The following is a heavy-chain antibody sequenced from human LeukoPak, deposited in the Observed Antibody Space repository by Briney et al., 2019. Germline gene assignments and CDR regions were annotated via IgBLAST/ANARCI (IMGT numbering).Heavy chain of an antibody. CDR1: GFTFSIYG. CDR3: AREEATTVRGVSDY. V-gene: IGHV3-33*01. J-gene: IGHJ4*02. D-gene: IGHD3-10*01. Sequence: GRSLRLSCAASGFTFSIYGMHWVRQAPGKGLEWVALIWFDGTKKYYADSVKGRFTISRDNSKNTLYLQMNSLRAEDTAAYYCAREEATTVRGVSDYWGQGTLVTVSS. CDR2: IWFDGTKK.